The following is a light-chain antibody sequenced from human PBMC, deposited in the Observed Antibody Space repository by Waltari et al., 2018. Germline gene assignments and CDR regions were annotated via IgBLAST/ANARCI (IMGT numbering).Light chain of an antibody. Sequence: DIRLTQCPSHLSPSVVDSGTISCRASQDVHKYLNLYQKKPGKARNLLIYAGSSLQSGVPSRFRGSGCGTDFTLTITILQPEDFESYYCQQSYSPPPITFGQGTRLEIK. CDR3: QQSYSPPPIT. CDR1: QDVHKY. V-gene: IGKV1-39*01. CDR2: AGS. J-gene: IGKJ5*01.